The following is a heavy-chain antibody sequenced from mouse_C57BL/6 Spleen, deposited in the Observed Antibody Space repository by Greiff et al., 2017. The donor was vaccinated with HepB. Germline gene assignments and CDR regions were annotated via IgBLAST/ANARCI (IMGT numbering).Heavy chain of an antibody. CDR1: GYSITSGYD. J-gene: IGHJ3*01. CDR2: ISDSGST. CDR3: ARGGVYYGNGALFAY. D-gene: IGHD2-1*01. V-gene: IGHV3-1*01. Sequence: EVKLMESGPGMVKPSQSLSLTCTVTGYSITSGYDWHWIRTFPGNNLEWMGYISDSGSTNYNTSLKSRISLTHDTSKNHFFLKLNSVTTEETATYDCARGGVYYGNGALFAYWGQGTLVTVSA.